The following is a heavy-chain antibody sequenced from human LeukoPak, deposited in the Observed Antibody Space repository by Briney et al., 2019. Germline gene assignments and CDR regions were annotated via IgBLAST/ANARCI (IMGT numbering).Heavy chain of an antibody. CDR2: ISSSSSYI. Sequence: GGSLRLSCAASGFTFSSYSMNWVRQAPGKGLEWVSSISSSSSYIYYADSVKGRFTISRDNAKNSLYLQMNSLRAEDTAVYYCARLSQNDAFDIWGQGTMVTVSS. CDR1: GFTFSSYS. J-gene: IGHJ3*02. CDR3: ARLSQNDAFDI. V-gene: IGHV3-21*01.